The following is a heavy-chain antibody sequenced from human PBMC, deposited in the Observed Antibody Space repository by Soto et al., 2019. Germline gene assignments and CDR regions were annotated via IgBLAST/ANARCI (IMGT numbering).Heavy chain of an antibody. Sequence: PSETLSLTCTVSGGSITTYFWSWIRQPPGKGLEWIGYFYYSGSTNYNPSLKSRVTISVDTSKNQFSLNLSSVTAADTAVYYCARQLDIVAPSFDYWGQGTLVTVSS. D-gene: IGHD5-12*01. J-gene: IGHJ4*02. CDR3: ARQLDIVAPSFDY. V-gene: IGHV4-59*08. CDR2: FYYSGST. CDR1: GGSITTYF.